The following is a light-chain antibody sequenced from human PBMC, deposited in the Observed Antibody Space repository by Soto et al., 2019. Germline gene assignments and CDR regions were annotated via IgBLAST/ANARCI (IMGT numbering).Light chain of an antibody. CDR3: QQYDRSSPT. Sequence: DIQMTQSPSTLSASVGDGVTITCRASQNISVWLAWYQQRPGKAPKFLIYDASNLETGVSSRFSGSGSGNEFTLTIRSLQPDDFSTYYCQQYDRSSPTFGQGNKMESK. J-gene: IGKJ2*01. CDR2: DAS. CDR1: QNISVW. V-gene: IGKV1-5*01.